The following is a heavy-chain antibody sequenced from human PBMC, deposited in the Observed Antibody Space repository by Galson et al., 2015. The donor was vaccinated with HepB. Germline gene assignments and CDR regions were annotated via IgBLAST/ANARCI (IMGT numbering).Heavy chain of an antibody. CDR3: AHSQVGRDCFDY. CDR1: GFSLTTPGAG. Sequence: PALVKPTQTLTLTCTFSGFSLTTPGAGVGWIRQPPGKALEWLALIYWDADYRHSPSLKSRLTITRDTSKNQVVLTLTNMDSVDTATYYCAHSQVGRDCFDYWGQGTLVTVSS. V-gene: IGHV2-5*02. D-gene: IGHD2-15*01. CDR2: IYWDADY. J-gene: IGHJ4*02.